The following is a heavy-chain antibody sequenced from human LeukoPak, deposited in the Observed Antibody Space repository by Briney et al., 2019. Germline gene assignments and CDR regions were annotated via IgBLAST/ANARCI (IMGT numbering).Heavy chain of an antibody. CDR2: ISGSGGST. CDR3: ANGPSFYDSSGYYYSDAFDI. D-gene: IGHD3-22*01. CDR1: GFTFSSYA. V-gene: IGHV3-23*01. Sequence: GGSLRLSCAASGFTFSSYAMSWVRQAPGKGLEWVSAISGSGGSTYYADSVKGRFTISRDNSKNTLYLQMYSLRAEDTAVYYCANGPSFYDSSGYYYSDAFDIWGQGTMVTVSS. J-gene: IGHJ3*02.